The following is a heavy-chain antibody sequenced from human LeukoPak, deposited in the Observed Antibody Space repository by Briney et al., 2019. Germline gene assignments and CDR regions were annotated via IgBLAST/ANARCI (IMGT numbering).Heavy chain of an antibody. CDR3: TRPYYDFWSGYADNWFDP. D-gene: IGHD3-3*01. CDR1: GYTFTGYY. CDR2: VNPNSGGT. Sequence: GASVKVSCKASGYTFTGYYMHWVRQAPGQGLEWMGWVNPNSGGTNYAQKFQGRVIMTRDTSISTAYMELSRLRSDDTAVYYCTRPYYDFWSGYADNWFDPWGQGTLVTVSS. V-gene: IGHV1-2*02. J-gene: IGHJ5*02.